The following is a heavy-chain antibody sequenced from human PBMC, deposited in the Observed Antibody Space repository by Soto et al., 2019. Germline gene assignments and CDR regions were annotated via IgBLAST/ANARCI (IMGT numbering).Heavy chain of an antibody. CDR2: MNPNSGNT. Sequence: ASVKVSCKASGYTFTSYDIKWVRQATGQGLEWMGWMNPNSGNTGYAQKFQGRVTMTRNTSISTAYMELSSLRSEDTAVYYCARGYPAATLDNWFDPWGQGTLVTVSS. D-gene: IGHD2-2*01. CDR3: ARGYPAATLDNWFDP. V-gene: IGHV1-8*01. CDR1: GYTFTSYD. J-gene: IGHJ5*02.